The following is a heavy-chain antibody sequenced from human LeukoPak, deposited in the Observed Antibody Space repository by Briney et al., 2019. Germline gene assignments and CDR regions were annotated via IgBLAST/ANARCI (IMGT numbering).Heavy chain of an antibody. CDR3: ARHPRQTYYFYMDV. Sequence: SETLSLTCTFSGGFISGSNYYWAWIRQTPGKGLEWIASIYYSASTYYDPSLKTRVTISVDTSKNQFSLKLSSVTAADAGVYYCARHPRQTYYFYMDVWGKGTTVTISS. CDR1: GGFISGSNYY. D-gene: IGHD6-25*01. J-gene: IGHJ6*03. V-gene: IGHV4-39*01. CDR2: IYYSAST.